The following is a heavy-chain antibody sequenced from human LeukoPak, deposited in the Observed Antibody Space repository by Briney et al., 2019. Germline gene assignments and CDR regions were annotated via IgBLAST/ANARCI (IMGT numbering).Heavy chain of an antibody. V-gene: IGHV4-31*03. J-gene: IGHJ4*02. CDR1: GGSISSGGYY. CDR3: ARHRKGTTVTTYDY. Sequence: SETLSLTCTVSGGSISSGGYYWSWIRQHPGKGLEWIGHIYYSGSTYYNPSLKSRVTISVDTSKNQFSLKLSSVTAADTAVYYCARHRKGTTVTTYDYWGQGTLVTVSS. CDR2: IYYSGST. D-gene: IGHD4-17*01.